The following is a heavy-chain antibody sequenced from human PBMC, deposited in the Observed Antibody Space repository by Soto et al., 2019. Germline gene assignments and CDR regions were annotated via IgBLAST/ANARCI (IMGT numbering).Heavy chain of an antibody. D-gene: IGHD3-10*01. CDR3: AREGPYYYGSGSYYAFDI. J-gene: IGHJ3*02. CDR2: IKQDGSEK. V-gene: IGHV3-7*01. CDR1: GFTFSSYW. Sequence: GGSLRLSCAASGFTFSSYWMSWVRQAPGKGLEWVANIKQDGSEKYYGDSVKGRFTISRDNAKNSLYLQMNSLRAEDTAVYYCAREGPYYYGSGSYYAFDIWGQGTMVTVSS.